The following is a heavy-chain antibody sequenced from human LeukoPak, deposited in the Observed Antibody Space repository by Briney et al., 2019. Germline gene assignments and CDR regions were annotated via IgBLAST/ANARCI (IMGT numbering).Heavy chain of an antibody. V-gene: IGHV1-18*01. CDR1: GYTFTSYG. D-gene: IGHD3-10*01. J-gene: IGHJ4*02. Sequence: GASVKVSCKASGYTFTSYGISWVRQAPGQGLEWMGWISAYNGNTNYAQKLQGRVTMTTDTSTSTAYMELRSLRSDDTAVYYCARDLDVLLWFGSTGDYWGQGTLVTVSS. CDR3: ARDLDVLLWFGSTGDY. CDR2: ISAYNGNT.